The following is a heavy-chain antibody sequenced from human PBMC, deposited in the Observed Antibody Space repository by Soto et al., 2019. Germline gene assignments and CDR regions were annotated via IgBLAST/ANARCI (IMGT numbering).Heavy chain of an antibody. CDR3: ASVLRYFDWLPLDP. CDR1: GGSFSGYY. Sequence: QVQLQQWGAGLLKPSETLSLTCAVYGGSFSGYYWSWIPRPPGKGWEWIGEINHSGSPNYKPSLKSRVTISVDTSKNQVSLKLSSVTAADTAVYYCASVLRYFDWLPLDPWGQGTLVTVAS. V-gene: IGHV4-34*01. J-gene: IGHJ5*02. CDR2: INHSGSP. D-gene: IGHD3-9*01.